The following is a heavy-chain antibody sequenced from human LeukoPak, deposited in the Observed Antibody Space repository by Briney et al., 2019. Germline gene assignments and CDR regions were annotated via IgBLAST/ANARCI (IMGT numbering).Heavy chain of an antibody. CDR2: ISSSSSYI. V-gene: IGHV3-21*04. D-gene: IGHD3-9*01. CDR1: GFTFSSYS. CDR3: AKDQSVVDFDWLLSSGWVAFDY. Sequence: GGSLRLSCAASGFTFSSYSMNWVRQAPGKGLEWVSSISSSSSYIYYADSVKGRFTISRDNSKNTLYLQMNSLRAEDTAVYYCAKDQSVVDFDWLLSSGWVAFDYWGQGTLVTVSS. J-gene: IGHJ4*02.